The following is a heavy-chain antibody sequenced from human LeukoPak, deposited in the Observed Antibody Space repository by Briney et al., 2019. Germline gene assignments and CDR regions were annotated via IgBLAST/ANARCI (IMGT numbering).Heavy chain of an antibody. Sequence: GSSVKVSCKTSGYTFTSYGVSWVRQAPGQGLEWMGWIITYNGNTYYSQKLQGRVTMTTDTSTSTVYMELRSLRSDDTAVYYCAKTTVTSEEYYYYYMDVWGKGTTVTVSS. CDR1: GYTFTSYG. CDR3: AKTTVTSEEYYYYYMDV. J-gene: IGHJ6*03. D-gene: IGHD4-17*01. CDR2: IITYNGNT. V-gene: IGHV1-18*01.